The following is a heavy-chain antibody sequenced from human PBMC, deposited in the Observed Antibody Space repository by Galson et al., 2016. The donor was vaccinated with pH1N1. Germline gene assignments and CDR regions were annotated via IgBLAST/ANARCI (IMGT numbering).Heavy chain of an antibody. V-gene: IGHV3-7*01. J-gene: IGHJ4*02. CDR2: INEDGSKK. CDR1: GSTYSMYW. CDR3: ARAIASAHSL. D-gene: IGHD2-21*01. Sequence: SLRLSCAASGSTYSMYWMHWVRQAPGKGLEWVANINEDGSKKYYVDSVKGRFTISRDNAKNSLYLQMSSLTAEDTAVYFCARAIASAHSLWGQGTLVTVSS.